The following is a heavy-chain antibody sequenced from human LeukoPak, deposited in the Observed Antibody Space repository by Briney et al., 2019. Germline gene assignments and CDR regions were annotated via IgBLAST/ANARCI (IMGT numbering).Heavy chain of an antibody. CDR2: IHTGGST. CDR1: GGSIFTYY. Sequence: SETLSLTCSISGGSIFTYYWSWVRQPAGKGLEWIGRIHTGGSTNYSPSLKSRVTMSLGTSKNQFSLKLASVTAADTAVYYCARIFDRDVWGQGTMVTVSS. D-gene: IGHD3-22*01. J-gene: IGHJ3*01. CDR3: ARIFDRDV. V-gene: IGHV4-4*07.